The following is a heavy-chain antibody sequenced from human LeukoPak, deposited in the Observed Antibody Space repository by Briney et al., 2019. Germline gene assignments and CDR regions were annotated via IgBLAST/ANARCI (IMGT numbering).Heavy chain of an antibody. Sequence: GGSLRLSCAASGFTLSSYGMHWVRQAPGKGLEWVAVIWYDGSNKYYADSVKGRFPISRDNSKNTLYLQMNSLRAEDTAVYYCATEEPNYGDYAGYWGQGTLVTVSS. V-gene: IGHV3-33*01. CDR3: ATEEPNYGDYAGY. D-gene: IGHD4-17*01. CDR1: GFTLSSYG. CDR2: IWYDGSNK. J-gene: IGHJ4*02.